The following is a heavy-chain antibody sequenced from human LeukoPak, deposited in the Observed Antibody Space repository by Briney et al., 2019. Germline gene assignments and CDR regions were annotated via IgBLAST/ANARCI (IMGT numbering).Heavy chain of an antibody. V-gene: IGHV3-23*01. CDR2: ISGSGGST. J-gene: IGHJ6*02. CDR1: GFTFSSYA. D-gene: IGHD4-17*01. CDR3: AKRPPTVTSSLNRMDV. Sequence: GGSLRLSCAASGFTFSSYAMSWVRQAPGKGLEWVSAISGSGGSTYYADSVKGRFTISRDNSKNTLYLQMNSLRAEDTAVYYCAKRPPTVTSSLNRMDVWGQGTTVTVSS.